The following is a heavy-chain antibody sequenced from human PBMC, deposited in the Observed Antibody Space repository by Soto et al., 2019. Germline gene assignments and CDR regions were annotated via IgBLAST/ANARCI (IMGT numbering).Heavy chain of an antibody. V-gene: IGHV4-59*01. CDR3: ARAVLPAPAPFDY. CDR2: IYYSGST. J-gene: IGHJ4*02. D-gene: IGHD2-2*01. Sequence: QVQLQESGPRLVKPSETLSLTCIVSGGSISNYYWSWIRQPPGKGLEWIGYIYYSGSTNYTPSLQSRVTISVDTSKNQFSLKLSSVTAADTAVYYCARAVLPAPAPFDYWGQGTLVTVSS. CDR1: GGSISNYY.